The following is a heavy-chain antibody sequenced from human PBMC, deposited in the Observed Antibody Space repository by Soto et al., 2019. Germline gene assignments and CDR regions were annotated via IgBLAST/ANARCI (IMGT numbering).Heavy chain of an antibody. J-gene: IGHJ5*02. D-gene: IGHD3-22*01. CDR2: IYYTGTS. CDR1: GGSISGGDYY. Sequence: QVQLQESGPGLVKPSETLSLTCTVSGGSISGGDYYWTWIRQSPGKGLEWIGNIYYTGTSYYNPSLMRGVTISVDTSNKQFSLSLNSVTATDTAFYYWARGMGMIRGHGSWSQGTLVIVS. V-gene: IGHV4-30-4*01. CDR3: ARGMGMIRGHGS.